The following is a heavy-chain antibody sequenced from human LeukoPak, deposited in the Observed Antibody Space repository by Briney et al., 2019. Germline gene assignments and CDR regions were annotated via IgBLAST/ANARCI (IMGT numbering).Heavy chain of an antibody. Sequence: GGSLRLSCAASGFTFSSYAMHWVRQAPGKGLEWVAVISYDGSNKYYADSVKGRFTISRDNLKNTQYLQMNSLRAEDTAVYYCARSGPSRYYYDYWGQGTLVTVSS. CDR2: ISYDGSNK. D-gene: IGHD6-25*01. CDR1: GFTFSSYA. CDR3: ARSGPSRYYYDY. J-gene: IGHJ4*02. V-gene: IGHV3-30*14.